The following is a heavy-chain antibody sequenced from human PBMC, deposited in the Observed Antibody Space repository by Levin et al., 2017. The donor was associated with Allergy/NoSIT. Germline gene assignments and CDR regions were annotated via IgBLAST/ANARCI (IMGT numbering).Heavy chain of an antibody. Sequence: RASVKVSCVASGFTFSTYWMHWVRQAPGKGLVWVSRGNSDGTNTSYADSVKGRFTCSRDNAKKTVYLEMNNLTAEDTAMYYCARSQYSGSHMDYWGQGILVTVSS. V-gene: IGHV3-74*01. CDR2: GNSDGTNT. CDR1: GFTFSTYW. D-gene: IGHD1-26*01. J-gene: IGHJ4*02. CDR3: ARSQYSGSHMDY.